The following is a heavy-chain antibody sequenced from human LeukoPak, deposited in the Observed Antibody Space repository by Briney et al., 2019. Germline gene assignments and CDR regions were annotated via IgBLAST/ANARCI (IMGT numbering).Heavy chain of an antibody. CDR1: GGSISSYH. CDR3: ALGAGYSYTNWFDP. CDR2: IYYSGST. J-gene: IGHJ5*02. Sequence: SETLSLTCTVSGGSISSYHWSWIRQPPGKGLEWIGYIYYSGSTNYNPSLKSRVTISVDTSKNQFSLKLSSVTAADTAVYYCALGAGYSYTNWFDPWGQGTLVTVSS. D-gene: IGHD5-18*01. V-gene: IGHV4-59*12.